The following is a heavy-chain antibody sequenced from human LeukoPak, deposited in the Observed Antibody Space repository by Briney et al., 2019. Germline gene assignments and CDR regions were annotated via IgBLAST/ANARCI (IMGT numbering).Heavy chain of an antibody. V-gene: IGHV4-39*01. D-gene: IGHD3-10*01. CDR2: IYFSGNT. J-gene: IGHJ6*03. CDR1: GGSIRSNSYY. Sequence: SETLSLTCTVSGGSIRSNSYYWGWIRQPPGKGLEWIGSIYFSGNTYYNPSLKSRVTISVDTSKNQFSLKLSSVTAADTAVYYCATGSSRYYYYRDVWGKGTTVTVSS. CDR3: ATGSSRYYYYRDV.